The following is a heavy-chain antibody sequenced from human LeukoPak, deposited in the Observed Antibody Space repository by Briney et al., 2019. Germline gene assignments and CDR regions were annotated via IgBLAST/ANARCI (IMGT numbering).Heavy chain of an antibody. D-gene: IGHD5-24*01. J-gene: IGHJ4*02. Sequence: PGGSLRLSCAASGFIFRKYVMNWIRQAPGKGLEWISYINEGSNNIFYADSVKGRFTISRDNAKNSLHLQMNSLRVDDTAVYYCARDDLTNGYNGNFWGQGTLVTVSS. CDR3: ARDDLTNGYNGNF. V-gene: IGHV3-48*01. CDR2: INEGSNNI. CDR1: GFIFRKYV.